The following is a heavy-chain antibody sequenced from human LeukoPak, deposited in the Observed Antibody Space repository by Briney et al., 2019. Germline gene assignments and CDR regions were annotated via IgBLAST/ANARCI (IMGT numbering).Heavy chain of an antibody. J-gene: IGHJ4*02. D-gene: IGHD6-13*01. CDR3: AKRGAAAGGGTYFDY. CDR1: EFTFSNYT. V-gene: IGHV3-23*01. Sequence: GGSLRLSCAASEFTFSNYTMNWVRQAPGKGLEWVSGISGGGGSTYYADSVKGRFTISRDNSKNTLYLQMNSLRGEDTALYYCAKRGAAAGGGTYFDYWGQGTLVTVSS. CDR2: ISGGGGST.